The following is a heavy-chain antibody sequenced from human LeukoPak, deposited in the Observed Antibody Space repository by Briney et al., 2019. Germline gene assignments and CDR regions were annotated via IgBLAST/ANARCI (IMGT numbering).Heavy chain of an antibody. Sequence: PGGSLRLSCAASGFTFSPHAMHWVRQAPGKGLEWVAVISYDGSNKYYADSVKGRFTISRDNSKNTLYLQMNSLRAEDTAVYYCAKLGAEQFSAYFDYWGQGTLVTVSS. V-gene: IGHV3-30*18. D-gene: IGHD1-14*01. CDR3: AKLGAEQFSAYFDY. J-gene: IGHJ4*02. CDR1: GFTFSPHA. CDR2: ISYDGSNK.